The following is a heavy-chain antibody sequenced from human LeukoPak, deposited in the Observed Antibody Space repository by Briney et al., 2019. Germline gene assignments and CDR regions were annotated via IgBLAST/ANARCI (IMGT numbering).Heavy chain of an antibody. V-gene: IGHV4-34*01. CDR3: ARVMITFGGVIVPFDY. D-gene: IGHD3-16*02. J-gene: IGHJ4*02. CDR1: GGSFSGYY. Sequence: SETLSLTCAVYGGSFSGYYWSWIRQPPGKGLEWIGEINHSGSTNYNPSLKSRVTISVETSKSQFSLKLSSVTAADTAVYYCARVMITFGGVIVPFDYWGQGTLVTVSS. CDR2: INHSGST.